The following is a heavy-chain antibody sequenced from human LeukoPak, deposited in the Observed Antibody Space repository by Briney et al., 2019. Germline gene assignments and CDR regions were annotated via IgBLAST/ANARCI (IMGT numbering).Heavy chain of an antibody. CDR1: GGTFSSYA. D-gene: IGHD3-10*01. J-gene: IGHJ3*02. V-gene: IGHV1-69*06. Sequence: SVKVSCKASGGTFSSYAISWVRQAPGQGLEWMGGIIPIFGTANYAQKFQGRVTITADKSTSTAYMELSSLRSEDTAVYYCARNMVLLWLGELFPRGDTFDIWGQGTMVTVSS. CDR3: ARNMVLLWLGELFPRGDTFDI. CDR2: IIPIFGTA.